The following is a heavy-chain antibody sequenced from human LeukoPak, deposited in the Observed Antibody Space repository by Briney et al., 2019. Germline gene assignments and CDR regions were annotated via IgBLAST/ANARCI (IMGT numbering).Heavy chain of an antibody. J-gene: IGHJ4*02. CDR2: IYSGGST. CDR1: GFTVGSNY. CDR3: AKDQLLWFGELSPFDY. D-gene: IGHD3-10*01. Sequence: PGGSLRLSCAASGFTVGSNYMNWVRQAPGKGFEWVASIYSGGSTDYADSVKGRFTISRDNSKNTLYLQMNSLRAEDTAVYYCAKDQLLWFGELSPFDYWGQGTLVTVSS. V-gene: IGHV3-53*01.